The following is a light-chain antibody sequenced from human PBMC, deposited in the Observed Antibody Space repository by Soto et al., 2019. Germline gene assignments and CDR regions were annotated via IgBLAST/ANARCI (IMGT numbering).Light chain of an antibody. CDR2: DVS. CDR1: SSDVGGYNF. V-gene: IGLV2-11*01. J-gene: IGLJ1*01. CDR3: CSYAGSYTWV. Sequence: QSVLTQPRSVSGSPGQSVTISCTGTSSDVGGYNFVSWYQHHPGKAPKLMIYDVSKRPSGVPDRFSGSKSGNTAFLTISGLQAEDEADYYCCSYAGSYTWVFGTGTKVTVL.